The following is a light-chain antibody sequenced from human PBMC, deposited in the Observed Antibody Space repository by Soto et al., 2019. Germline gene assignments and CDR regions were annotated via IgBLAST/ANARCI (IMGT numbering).Light chain of an antibody. J-gene: IGLJ2*01. CDR3: NSYTTSSTVV. V-gene: IGLV2-14*03. CDR2: GVS. Sequence: QSALTQPASVSGSPGQSITISCTGTSSDVGSYNYVSWYQQHPWKAHKLMIFGVSNRPSGVSGRFSGSKSGYTASLTISGLQTEDEADYYCNSYTTSSTVVFGGGTKLTGL. CDR1: SSDVGSYNY.